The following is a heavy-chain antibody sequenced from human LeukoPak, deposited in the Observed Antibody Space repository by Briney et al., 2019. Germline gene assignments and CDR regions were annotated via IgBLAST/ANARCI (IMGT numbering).Heavy chain of an antibody. Sequence: GGSLRLSCAASGSTFSSYAMHWVRQAPGKGLEWVAVISYDGNNKYYADSVKGRFTISRDNSKNTLYLQMNSLRAEDTAVYYCARVPLKGCSSTSCYAGGYFQHWGQGTLVTVSS. CDR2: ISYDGNNK. CDR3: ARVPLKGCSSTSCYAGGYFQH. CDR1: GSTFSSYA. J-gene: IGHJ1*01. V-gene: IGHV3-30-3*01. D-gene: IGHD2-2*01.